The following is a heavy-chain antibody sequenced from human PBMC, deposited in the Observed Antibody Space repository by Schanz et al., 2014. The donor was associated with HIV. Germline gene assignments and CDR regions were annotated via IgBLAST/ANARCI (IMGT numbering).Heavy chain of an antibody. Sequence: QVQLVESGGGVVQPGRSLRLSCAASGFTFSSYGMHXXXXXXXXXXXRVAVISYDGRNKYYADSVKGRFTISRDNSKNTLYLQMNSLRAEDTAVYYCAKDPHWNYYDSSGYPYYFDYWGQGTLVTVSS. D-gene: IGHD3-22*01. V-gene: IGHV3-30*18. CDR2: ISYDGRNK. J-gene: IGHJ4*02. CDR3: AKDPHWNYYDSSGYPYYFDY. CDR1: GFTFSSYG.